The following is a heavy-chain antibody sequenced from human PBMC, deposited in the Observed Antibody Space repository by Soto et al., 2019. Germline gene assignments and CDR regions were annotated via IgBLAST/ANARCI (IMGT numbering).Heavy chain of an antibody. V-gene: IGHV4-34*01. CDR1: GGSFSGYY. D-gene: IGHD2-8*01. J-gene: IGHJ4*02. CDR2: INHSGST. CDR3: ARGQRSGEDIVLMVYATRYYFDY. Sequence: QVQLQQWGAGLLKPSETLSLTCAVYGGSFSGYYWSWIRQPPGKGLEWIGEINHSGSTNYNPSLKSRVTISVDTSKNQFSLKLSSVTAADTAVYYCARGQRSGEDIVLMVYATRYYFDYWGQGTLVTVSS.